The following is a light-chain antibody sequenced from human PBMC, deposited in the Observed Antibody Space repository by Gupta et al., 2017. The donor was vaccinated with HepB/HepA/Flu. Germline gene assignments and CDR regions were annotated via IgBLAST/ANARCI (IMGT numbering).Light chain of an antibody. CDR2: GTS. V-gene: IGKV3-20*01. J-gene: IGKJ1*01. CDR3: QQNYSSPRT. Sequence: IVLTQSPGTLSSSPGDTATVSCRASQSVGSLAWYQQKPGQAPRLLIHGTSSRASGVPDRFSGSGSGTDFALTISSLEPEDFAVYYCQQNYSSPRTFGQGTKVEIE. CDR1: QSVGS.